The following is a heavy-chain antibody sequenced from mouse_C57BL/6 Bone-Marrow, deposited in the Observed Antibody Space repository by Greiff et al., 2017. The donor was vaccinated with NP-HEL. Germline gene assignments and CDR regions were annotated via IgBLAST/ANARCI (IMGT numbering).Heavy chain of an antibody. CDR1: GYAFSSSW. CDR2: IYPGDGDT. V-gene: IGHV1-82*01. Sequence: QVHVKQSGPELVKPGASVKISCKASGYAFSSSWMNWVKQRPGKGLEWIGRIYPGDGDTNYNGKFKGKATLTADKSSSTAYMQLSSLTSEDSAVYFCARRRGRFYAMDYWGQGTSVTVSS. J-gene: IGHJ4*01. D-gene: IGHD1-1*01. CDR3: ARRRGRFYAMDY.